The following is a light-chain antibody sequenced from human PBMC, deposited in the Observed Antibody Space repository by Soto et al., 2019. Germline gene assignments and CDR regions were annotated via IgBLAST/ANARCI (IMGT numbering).Light chain of an antibody. CDR3: QQTNSMPRT. V-gene: IGKV1-12*01. CDR2: AAS. Sequence: DIQLTHSHPPLSASLLQSISIXVRAMQSISTWLAWYQQKPGKAPKLVIYAASSLQSGVPSRFTGSGSGTDFTLTIGSLQPEDFVTYYCQQTNSMPRTFGQGTKVDIK. J-gene: IGKJ1*01. CDR1: QSISTW.